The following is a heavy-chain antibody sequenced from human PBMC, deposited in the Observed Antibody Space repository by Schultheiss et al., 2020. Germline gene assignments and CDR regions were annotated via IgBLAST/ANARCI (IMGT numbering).Heavy chain of an antibody. D-gene: IGHD6-19*01. V-gene: IGHV4-34*01. CDR2: INQSGYT. CDR1: GGSFSGFY. Sequence: SETLSLTCAVYGGSFSGFYWSWIRQPLGKGLEWIGEINQSGYTNYNPSLKSRVTISADTSKSQFYLNLSSVTAADTAVYYCARGRKAVAGRNWFDPWGQGGLVTVAS. J-gene: IGHJ5*02. CDR3: ARGRKAVAGRNWFDP.